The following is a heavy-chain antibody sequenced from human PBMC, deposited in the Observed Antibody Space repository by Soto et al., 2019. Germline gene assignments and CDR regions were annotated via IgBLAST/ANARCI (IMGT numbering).Heavy chain of an antibody. CDR1: GYTLTELS. CDR2: FEPEDGET. Sequence: QVQLVQSGAEVKKPGASVKVSCKVSGYTLTELSMHWVRQAPGKGLEWMGGFEPEDGETIYAQKFQGRVTMTEDTSTDTAYMELSSLRSEDTAVYYCATPIRRSGNTMRGLYAFDIWGQGTMVTVSS. V-gene: IGHV1-24*01. D-gene: IGHD3-10*01. J-gene: IGHJ3*02. CDR3: ATPIRRSGNTMRGLYAFDI.